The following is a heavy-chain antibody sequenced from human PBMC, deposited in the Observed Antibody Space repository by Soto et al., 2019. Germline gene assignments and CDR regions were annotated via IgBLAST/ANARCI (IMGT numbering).Heavy chain of an antibody. D-gene: IGHD2-15*01. V-gene: IGHV1-69*04. CDR2: IIPILGIA. J-gene: IGHJ4*02. CDR1: GGTFSSYT. CDR3: ARDLSTRGGTTTEGVDY. Sequence: SVKVSCKASGGTFSSYTISWVRQAPGQGLEWMGRIIPILGIANYAQKFQGRVTITADKSTSTAYMELSSLRSEDTAVYYCARDLSTRGGTTTEGVDYWGQGTLVTVSS.